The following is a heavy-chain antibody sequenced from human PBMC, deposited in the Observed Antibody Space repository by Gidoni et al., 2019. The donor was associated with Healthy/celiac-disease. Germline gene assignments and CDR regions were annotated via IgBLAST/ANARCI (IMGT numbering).Heavy chain of an antibody. CDR3: ARVHDGSYFFYY. Sequence: VQLVQSGSEVKKPGSAVRVSCMTSGGSFSSNDISCVRHTPGQRLVWMGGITPIFGTASYAQNFQGRLTITANISTSIVYMELRSLRPDDTAVYYCARVHDGSYFFYYWGQGTLVTVS. CDR1: GGSFSSND. V-gene: IGHV1-69*06. CDR2: ITPIFGTA. D-gene: IGHD1-26*01. J-gene: IGHJ4*02.